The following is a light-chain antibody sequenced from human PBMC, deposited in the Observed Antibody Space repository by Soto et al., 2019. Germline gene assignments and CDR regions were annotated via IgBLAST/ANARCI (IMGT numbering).Light chain of an antibody. J-gene: IGLJ3*02. Sequence: QSVLTQPASVSGSPGQSITISCTGTSSDVGTYNLVSWYQQHPGQAPKLMIYEGSKRPSGVSNRFSGSKSGNTASLTISGLQAEDEADYYCCSYASSTTVVFGGGTKLTVL. CDR3: CSYASSTTVV. V-gene: IGLV2-23*01. CDR2: EGS. CDR1: SSDVGTYNL.